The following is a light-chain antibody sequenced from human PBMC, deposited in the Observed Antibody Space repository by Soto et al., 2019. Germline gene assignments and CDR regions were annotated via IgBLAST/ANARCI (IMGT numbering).Light chain of an antibody. Sequence: QSALTQPPSASGSPGQSITISCTGTSSDVGHYDHVSWYQQHPGKVPKLMIYEVNLRPSGVPDRFSGSKSGNRASLTVSGLHVEDEADYYCSSFAASGGWEFGGGTKLTVL. J-gene: IGLJ3*02. CDR3: SSFAASGGWE. CDR2: EVN. V-gene: IGLV2-8*01. CDR1: SSDVGHYDH.